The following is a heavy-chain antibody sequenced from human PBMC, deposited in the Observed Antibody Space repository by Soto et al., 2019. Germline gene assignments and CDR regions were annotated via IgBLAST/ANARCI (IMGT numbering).Heavy chain of an antibody. Sequence: QVQVVQSVAEVKKPGASVKDSCKASGYTFSTYAIHWVRQAPGQRLEWMGWLNGGTGQTRYSQRFQDRVTITRDTSASTAYMEVSSLRPAATAVYYCARGKGMEENYYSYGMDIGGEGTTVTVS. CDR3: ARGKGMEENYYSYGMDI. CDR2: LNGGTGQT. D-gene: IGHD1-1*01. V-gene: IGHV1-3*01. J-gene: IGHJ6*02. CDR1: GYTFSTYA.